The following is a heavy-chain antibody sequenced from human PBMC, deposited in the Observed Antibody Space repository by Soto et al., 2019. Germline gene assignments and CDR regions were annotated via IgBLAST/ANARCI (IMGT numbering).Heavy chain of an antibody. J-gene: IGHJ4*02. V-gene: IGHV3-23*01. D-gene: IGHD6-13*01. CDR2: ISGSGGST. CDR1: GFTFSSYA. CDR3: ATSPFIAAAGASHFDY. Sequence: GGSLRLSCAASGFTFSSYAMSWVRQAPGKGLEWVSAISGSGGSTYYADSVKGRFTISRDNSKNTLYLQMNSLRAEDTAVYYCATSPFIAAAGASHFDYWGQGTLVTV.